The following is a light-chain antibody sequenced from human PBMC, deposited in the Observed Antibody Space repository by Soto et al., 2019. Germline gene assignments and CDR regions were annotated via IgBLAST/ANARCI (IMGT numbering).Light chain of an antibody. Sequence: EIVLTQFPATLSLSPGDGATLSCRASQSVSSYLAWYQQRRGQPPRLLIYDSSNRATGIPARFSGSGSGTDFSLIISNLAPEDFAVYYCQQRSVWPLTFGGGTRVEIK. CDR1: QSVSSY. J-gene: IGKJ4*01. CDR2: DSS. CDR3: QQRSVWPLT. V-gene: IGKV3-11*01.